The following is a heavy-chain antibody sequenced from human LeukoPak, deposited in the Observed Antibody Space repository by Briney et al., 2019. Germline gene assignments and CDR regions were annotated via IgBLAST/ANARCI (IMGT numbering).Heavy chain of an antibody. CDR1: GFTFSSYA. D-gene: IGHD1-26*01. CDR3: ARDYSGSYFDY. J-gene: IGHJ4*02. CDR2: ISFDGSNK. V-gene: IGHV3-30-3*01. Sequence: GGSLRLSCAASGFTFSSYALHWVRQAPGKGLEWLSVISFDGSNKYYADSVRGRFTISRDYSNNTVSLQMTSLTADDTAVYYCARDYSGSYFDYWSQGILVTVSS.